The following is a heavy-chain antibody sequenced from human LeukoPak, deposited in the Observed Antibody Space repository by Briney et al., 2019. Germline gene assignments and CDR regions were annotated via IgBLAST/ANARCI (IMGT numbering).Heavy chain of an antibody. J-gene: IGHJ4*02. D-gene: IGHD6-19*01. CDR3: AGSSGWPGYFDY. CDR2: TYYRSKWYN. Sequence: SQTLSLTCAISGDSVSSNSAAWNWIRQSPSRGLEWLGRTYYRSKWYNDYAVSVKSRITINPHTSKNQFSLQLNSVTPEDTAVYYCAGSSGWPGYFDYWGQGTLVTVSS. CDR1: GDSVSSNSAA. V-gene: IGHV6-1*01.